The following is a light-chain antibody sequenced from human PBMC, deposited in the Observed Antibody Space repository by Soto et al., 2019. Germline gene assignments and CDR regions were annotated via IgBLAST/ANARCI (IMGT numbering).Light chain of an antibody. CDR1: SSDVGGFNY. CDR3: NSYTSSSTYV. Sequence: QSVLTQPAAGSGSPGQSITSSCTGTSSDVGGFNYVSWYQQHPGKAPKLMIYDVTNRPSGVSYRFSGSKSGNTASLTISGLQAEDEADYYCNSYTSSSTYVLGTGTKVTVL. J-gene: IGLJ1*01. V-gene: IGLV2-14*03. CDR2: DVT.